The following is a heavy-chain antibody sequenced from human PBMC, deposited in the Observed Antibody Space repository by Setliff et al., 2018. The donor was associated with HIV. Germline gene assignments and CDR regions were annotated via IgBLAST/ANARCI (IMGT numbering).Heavy chain of an antibody. CDR3: ARDYLHVFDI. CDR1: RYTFTDYY. CDR2: INSASGGT. V-gene: IGHV1-2*02. Sequence: GASVKVSCKASRYTFTDYYIHWVRQAPGQGLEWMGWINSASGGTNYAQNFQGRVTVTRDTSINTAYVELNSLKSDDTAVYYCARDYLHVFDIWGQGTMVTVSS. J-gene: IGHJ3*02.